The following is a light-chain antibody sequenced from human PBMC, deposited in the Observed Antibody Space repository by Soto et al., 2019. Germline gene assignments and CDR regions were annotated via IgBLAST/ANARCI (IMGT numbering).Light chain of an antibody. V-gene: IGKV3-15*01. CDR2: GAS. Sequence: EMVMTQSPATLSVSPGERATLSCRASQSVSSNLAWHQQKPGQAPRLLIYGASTRATGIPARFSGSGSGTEFTLTISSPQPEDSAVYYCQHYNNWPPEYTFGQGTKLEIK. J-gene: IGKJ2*01. CDR1: QSVSSN. CDR3: QHYNNWPPEYT.